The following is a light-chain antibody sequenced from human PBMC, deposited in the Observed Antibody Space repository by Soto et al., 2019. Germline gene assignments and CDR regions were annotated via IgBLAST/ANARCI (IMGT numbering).Light chain of an antibody. V-gene: IGKV3-15*01. CDR1: QSLSSH. J-gene: IGKJ5*01. Sequence: DIVMTQSPANLSVSPGEGASLXCRASQSLSSHFVWCQQKPGQAPRLLIYGASTRATGIPARFSGSGSGTEFTLTISSLQSEDIAVYFCQQYNNWPPKFGQGTRLEIK. CDR2: GAS. CDR3: QQYNNWPPK.